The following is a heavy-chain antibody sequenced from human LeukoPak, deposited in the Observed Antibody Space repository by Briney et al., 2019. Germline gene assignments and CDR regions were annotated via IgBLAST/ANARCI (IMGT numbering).Heavy chain of an antibody. Sequence: GASVKVSCKASGYTFTGYYMHWVRQAPGQGLEWMGWINPNSGSTNYAQKFQGRVTMTRDTSISTAYMELSRLRSDDTAVYYCAREEAAGSGGDYWGQGTLVTVSS. CDR2: INPNSGST. V-gene: IGHV1-2*02. J-gene: IGHJ4*02. CDR1: GYTFTGYY. D-gene: IGHD6-13*01. CDR3: AREEAAGSGGDY.